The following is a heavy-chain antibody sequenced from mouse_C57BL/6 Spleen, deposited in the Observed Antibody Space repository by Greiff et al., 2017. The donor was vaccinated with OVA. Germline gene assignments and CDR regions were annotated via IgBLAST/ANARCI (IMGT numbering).Heavy chain of an antibody. CDR3: ARGLTTVVAYYFDY. CDR2: ILPGSGST. V-gene: IGHV1-9*01. D-gene: IGHD1-1*01. Sequence: QVHVKQPGAELMKPGASVKLSCKAPGYTFTGYWIEWVKQRPGHGLEWIGEILPGSGSTNYNEKFKGKATFTADTSSNTAYMQLSSLTTEDSAIYYCARGLTTVVAYYFDYWGQGTTLTVSS. CDR1: GYTFTGYW. J-gene: IGHJ2*01.